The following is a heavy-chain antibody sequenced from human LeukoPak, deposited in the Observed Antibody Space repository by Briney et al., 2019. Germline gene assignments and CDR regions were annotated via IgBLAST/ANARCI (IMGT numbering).Heavy chain of an antibody. CDR1: GGSISSYY. V-gene: IGHV4-4*07. CDR3: ARDVFPYGSGTYIP. D-gene: IGHD3-10*01. J-gene: IGHJ5*02. Sequence: SETLSLTCTVSGGSISSYYWSWIRQPAGKGLEWIGRIYTSGSTNYNPSLKSRVTMSVDTSKNQFSLKLSSVTAADTAVYYCARDVFPYGSGTYIPWGQGTLVTVSS. CDR2: IYTSGST.